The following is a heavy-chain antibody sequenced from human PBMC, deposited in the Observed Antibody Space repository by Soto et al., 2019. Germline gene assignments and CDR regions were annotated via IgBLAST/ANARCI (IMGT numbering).Heavy chain of an antibody. J-gene: IGHJ6*02. Sequence: SETLSLTCAVYGGSFSGYYWSWIRQPPGKGLEWIGEINHSGSTNYNPSLKSRVTISVDTSKNQFSLKLSSVTAADTAVYYCARGVGHYYGSGSYYGTRTGYYYGMDVWGQGTTVTVSS. D-gene: IGHD3-10*01. CDR2: INHSGST. CDR3: ARGVGHYYGSGSYYGTRTGYYYGMDV. V-gene: IGHV4-34*01. CDR1: GGSFSGYY.